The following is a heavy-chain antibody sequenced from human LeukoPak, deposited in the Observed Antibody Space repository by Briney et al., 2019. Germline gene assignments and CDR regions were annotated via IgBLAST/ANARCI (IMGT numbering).Heavy chain of an antibody. Sequence: SETLSLTCTVSGGSISSYYWSWIRQPPGKGLEWIGEINHSGSTNYNPSLKSRVTISVDTSKNQFSLKLSSVTAADTAVYYCARVGFDYVWGSYRSTKLDYWGQGTLVTVSS. J-gene: IGHJ4*02. CDR2: INHSGST. D-gene: IGHD3-16*02. V-gene: IGHV4-34*01. CDR1: GGSISSYY. CDR3: ARVGFDYVWGSYRSTKLDY.